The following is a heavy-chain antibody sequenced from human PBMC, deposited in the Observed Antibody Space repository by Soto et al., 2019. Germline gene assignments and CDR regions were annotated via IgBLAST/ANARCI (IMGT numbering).Heavy chain of an antibody. D-gene: IGHD2-2*01. CDR1: GGTFSSYA. J-gene: IGHJ6*02. V-gene: IGHV1-69*12. CDR2: IIPIFGTA. Sequence: QVQLVQSGAEVKKPGSSVKVSCKASGGTFSSYAISWVRQAPGQGLEWMGGIIPIFGTANYAQKFQGRVTITADESTSTAYMALISLRSEDTAVYYCARASHCISTSCYAVIYYYYGMDVWGQGTTVTVSS. CDR3: ARASHCISTSCYAVIYYYYGMDV.